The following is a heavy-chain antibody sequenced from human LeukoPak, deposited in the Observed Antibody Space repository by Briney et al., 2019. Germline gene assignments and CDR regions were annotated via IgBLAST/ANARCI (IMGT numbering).Heavy chain of an antibody. J-gene: IGHJ5*02. V-gene: IGHV4-39*07. CDR3: ARDAYYGSGSYYNDRWFDP. D-gene: IGHD3-10*01. CDR1: GGSISSSSYY. CDR2: IYYSGST. Sequence: SETLSLTCTVSGGSISSSSYYWGWIRQPPGEGLEWIGSIYYSGSTNYNPSLKSRVTISVDTSKNQFSLKLSSVTAADTAVYYCARDAYYGSGSYYNDRWFDPWGQGTLVTVSS.